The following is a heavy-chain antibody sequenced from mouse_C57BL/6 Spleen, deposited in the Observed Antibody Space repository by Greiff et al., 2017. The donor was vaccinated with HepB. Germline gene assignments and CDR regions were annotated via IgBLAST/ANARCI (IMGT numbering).Heavy chain of an antibody. Sequence: EVKLMESGGGLVKPGGSLKLSCAASGFTFSSYAMSWVRQTPEKRLEWVATISDGGSYTYYPDNVKGRFTISRDNAKNNLYLQMSHLKSEDTAMYYCARGDYYGSSYNYWGQGTTLTVSS. CDR2: ISDGGSYT. D-gene: IGHD1-1*01. J-gene: IGHJ2*01. CDR3: ARGDYYGSSYNY. CDR1: GFTFSSYA. V-gene: IGHV5-4*03.